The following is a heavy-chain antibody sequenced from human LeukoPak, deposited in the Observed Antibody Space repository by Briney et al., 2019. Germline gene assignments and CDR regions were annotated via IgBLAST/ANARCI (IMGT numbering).Heavy chain of an antibody. CDR2: ISWNSGTI. Sequence: GRSLRLSCAASGFTFDDYAMHWVRQAPGKGLEWVSGISWNSGTIGYADSVKGRFTISRDNAKNSLYLQMNSLRAEDTAVYYCAKDRRAHGHYFDYWGQGTLVTVSS. V-gene: IGHV3-9*01. J-gene: IGHJ4*02. CDR1: GFTFDDYA. CDR3: AKDRRAHGHYFDY.